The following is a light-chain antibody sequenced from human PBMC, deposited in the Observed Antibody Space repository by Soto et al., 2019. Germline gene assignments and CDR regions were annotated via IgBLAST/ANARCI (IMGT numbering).Light chain of an antibody. V-gene: IGLV1-51*01. CDR1: SSNIGNNY. CDR2: DNY. J-gene: IGLJ2*01. CDR3: ATWDSSLSAVV. Sequence: QSVLTQPPSVSATPGQKVTISCSGSSSNIGNNYVSWYQQFPGAAPKLLIYDNYWRPSGIPDRSSASKSGTSATLGITGLQTGDEADYYCATWDSSLSAVVVGGGTKLTVL.